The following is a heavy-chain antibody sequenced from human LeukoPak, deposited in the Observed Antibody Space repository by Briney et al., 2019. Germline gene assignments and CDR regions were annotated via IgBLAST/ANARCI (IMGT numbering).Heavy chain of an antibody. D-gene: IGHD6-13*01. CDR2: ISYDGSNK. J-gene: IGHJ4*02. CDR1: GFTFSSYG. Sequence: GGSLRLSCAASGFTFSSYGMHWVRQAPGKGLEWVAVISYDGSNKYYADSVKGRFTISRDNSKNTLYLQMNSLRVEDTAVYYCVKDSYYSSSYFDYWGQGTLLTVSS. V-gene: IGHV3-30*18. CDR3: VKDSYYSSSYFDY.